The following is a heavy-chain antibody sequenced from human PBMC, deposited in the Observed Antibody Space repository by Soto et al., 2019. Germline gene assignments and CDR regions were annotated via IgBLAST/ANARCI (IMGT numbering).Heavy chain of an antibody. Sequence: PGGSLRLSCPASGFTFSRYGKHWVRQAPGKGLAWVAVISYDGSTKYYADSVKGRFTISRDNSKNTLYLQMNSLGPEHTAVDYCARDRPPRIFGVVMGGMVVGGQGTTVTVSS. J-gene: IGHJ6*02. V-gene: IGHV3-30*03. CDR1: GFTFSRYG. D-gene: IGHD3-3*01. CDR3: ARDRPPRIFGVVMGGMVV. CDR2: ISYDGSTK.